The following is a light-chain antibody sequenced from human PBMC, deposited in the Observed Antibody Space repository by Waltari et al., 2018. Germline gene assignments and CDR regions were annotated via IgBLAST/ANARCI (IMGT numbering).Light chain of an antibody. CDR1: QSSTKRY. CDR2: GAS. CDR3: QQYGSSVMYT. Sequence: LTQSPGTLSLSPGERATPSCQASQSSTKRYFPWYQQKPGQAPRLLIYGASSRASCIPDRFSGSGSGTYFTLTISGLEPEDSAVYYCQQYGSSVMYTFGQGTKLEIK. V-gene: IGKV3-20*01. J-gene: IGKJ2*01.